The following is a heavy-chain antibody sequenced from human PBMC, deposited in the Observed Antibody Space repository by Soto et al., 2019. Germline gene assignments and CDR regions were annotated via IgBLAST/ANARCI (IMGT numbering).Heavy chain of an antibody. Sequence: LRLSCAASGFTVSSNYMSWVRQAPGKGLEWVSVIYSGGSTYYADSVKGRFTISRDNSKNTLYLQMNSLRAEDTAVYYCARVPRIVGATHWFDPWGQGTLVTVSS. D-gene: IGHD1-26*01. J-gene: IGHJ5*02. CDR2: IYSGGST. CDR3: ARVPRIVGATHWFDP. CDR1: GFTVSSNY. V-gene: IGHV3-53*01.